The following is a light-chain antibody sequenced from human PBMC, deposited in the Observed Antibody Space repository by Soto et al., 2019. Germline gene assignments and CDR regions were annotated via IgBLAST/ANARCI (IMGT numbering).Light chain of an antibody. CDR1: ESVTSS. V-gene: IGKV3-20*01. Sequence: EIVMTQSPATLSVSPGDRATLSCRASESVTSSLAWYQQKPGQPPRLLIYGASSRATGIPDRFSGSGSGTDFTLTISRLEPEDFAVYYCQQYGSSPEFGQGTKVDIK. J-gene: IGKJ1*01. CDR3: QQYGSSPE. CDR2: GAS.